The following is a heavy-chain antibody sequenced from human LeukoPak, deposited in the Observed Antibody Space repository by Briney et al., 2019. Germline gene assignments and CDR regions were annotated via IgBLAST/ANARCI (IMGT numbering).Heavy chain of an antibody. CDR1: GFTFSSYA. V-gene: IGHV3-30-3*01. Sequence: PGGSLRLSCAASGFTFSSYAMHWVRQAPGKGLEWVAVISYDGSNKYYADSVKGRFTISRDNSKNTLYLQMNSLRAEDTAVYYCAKGYCSSTSCLFDYWGQGTLVTVSS. CDR2: ISYDGSNK. CDR3: AKGYCSSTSCLFDY. D-gene: IGHD2-2*01. J-gene: IGHJ4*02.